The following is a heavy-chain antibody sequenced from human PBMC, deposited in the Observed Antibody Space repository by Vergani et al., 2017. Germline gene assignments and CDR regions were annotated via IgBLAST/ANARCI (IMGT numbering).Heavy chain of an antibody. CDR3: ARQYYDILTGYLYNCFDR. CDR2: IYYTGST. J-gene: IGHJ5*02. D-gene: IGHD3-9*01. V-gene: IGHV4-39*01. CDR1: GGSVSSSSYY. Sequence: QLQLQESGPGLVKPSETLSLTCTVSGGSVSSSSYYWGWIRQPPGKGLEWIGGIYYTGSTYYNPSHKSRVTISVDTSKNHFSLRLSSVTAADTAVYYCARQYYDILTGYLYNCFDRWGEGTLVTVSS.